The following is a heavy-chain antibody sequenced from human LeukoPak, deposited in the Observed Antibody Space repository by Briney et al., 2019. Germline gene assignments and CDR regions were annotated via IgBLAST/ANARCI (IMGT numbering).Heavy chain of an antibody. Sequence: PGRSLRLSCAASGFTFSSYAMHWVRQAPGKGLEWVAVISYDGSNKYYADSVKGRFTISRDNAKNSLYLQMNSLRAEDTAVYYCARTQYYDILTGYSPFFDYWGQGTLVTVSS. V-gene: IGHV3-30-3*01. CDR1: GFTFSSYA. CDR3: ARTQYYDILTGYSPFFDY. J-gene: IGHJ4*02. CDR2: ISYDGSNK. D-gene: IGHD3-9*01.